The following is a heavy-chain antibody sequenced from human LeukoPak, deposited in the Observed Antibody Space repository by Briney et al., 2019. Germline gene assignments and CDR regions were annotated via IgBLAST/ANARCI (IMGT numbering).Heavy chain of an antibody. CDR3: AKDWGNWGYGYYFDH. CDR2: VSYDGSNK. Sequence: GGSLRLSCAASGFTFSTYGMHWVRQAPGKGLEWVAVVSYDGSNKYYADSVKGRFTISRDNSKNTLYLQMNSLRAEDTAVHYCAKDWGNWGYGYYFDHWGQGTLVTVSS. CDR1: GFTFSTYG. V-gene: IGHV3-30*18. D-gene: IGHD7-27*01. J-gene: IGHJ4*02.